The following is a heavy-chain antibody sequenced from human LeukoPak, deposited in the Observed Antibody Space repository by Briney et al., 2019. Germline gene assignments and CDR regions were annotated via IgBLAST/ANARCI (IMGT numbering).Heavy chain of an antibody. CDR2: IYSGGST. J-gene: IGHJ4*02. D-gene: IGHD6-19*01. V-gene: IGHV3-53*01. Sequence: GGSLRLSCAASGFTFSIYAMSWVRQAPGKGLEWVSVIYSGGSTYYADSVKGRFTISRDNSKNTLYLQMNSLRAEDTAVYYCARGAYSSGWGSPFDYWGQGTLVTVSS. CDR3: ARGAYSSGWGSPFDY. CDR1: GFTFSIYA.